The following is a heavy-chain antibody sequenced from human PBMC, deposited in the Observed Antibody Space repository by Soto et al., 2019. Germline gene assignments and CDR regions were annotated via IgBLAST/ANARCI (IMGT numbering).Heavy chain of an antibody. V-gene: IGHV5-51*01. CDR3: ALTFGGVIVNI. CDR1: GYSFTSYW. D-gene: IGHD3-16*02. J-gene: IGHJ4*02. Sequence: RXESLNTSWKGSGYSFTSYWIGWVRQMPGKGLEWMGIIYPGDSDTRYSPSFQGQVTISADKSISTAYLQWSSLKASDTAMYYCALTFGGVIVNIWGQGTLVTVSS. CDR2: IYPGDSDT.